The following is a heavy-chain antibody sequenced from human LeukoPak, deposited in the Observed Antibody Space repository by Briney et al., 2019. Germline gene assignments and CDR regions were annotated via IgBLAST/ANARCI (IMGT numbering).Heavy chain of an antibody. CDR1: GFTFSSYA. D-gene: IGHD3-10*01. V-gene: IGHV3-23*01. CDR3: AKEGYYGSGRNYYSYGMDV. CDR2: ISGSGGST. Sequence: GGSLRLSCAASGFTFSSYAMSWVRQAPGKGLEWVSAISGSGGSTYYPDSVKGRFTISRDNTKNTLYMQMNSLRAEDTAVYYCAKEGYYGSGRNYYSYGMDVWGQGTTVTVSS. J-gene: IGHJ6*02.